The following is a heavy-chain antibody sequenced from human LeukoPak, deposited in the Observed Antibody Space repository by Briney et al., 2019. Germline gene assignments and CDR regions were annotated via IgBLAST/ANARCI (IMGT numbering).Heavy chain of an antibody. CDR3: AKDNMWELPNDFDY. CDR2: ISGSGGST. V-gene: IGHV3-23*01. D-gene: IGHD1-26*01. Sequence: GGSVSLFCGACGFLFCICAVRGARRATGEALEWVSAISGSGGSTYYADSVKGRFTISRDNSKNTLYLQMNCLRAEDTAVYYRAKDNMWELPNDFDYWGQGTLVTVSS. J-gene: IGHJ4*02. CDR1: GFLFCICA.